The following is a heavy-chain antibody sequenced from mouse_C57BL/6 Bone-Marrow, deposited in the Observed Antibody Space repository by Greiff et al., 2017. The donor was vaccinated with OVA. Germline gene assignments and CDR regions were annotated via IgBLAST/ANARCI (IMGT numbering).Heavy chain of an antibody. J-gene: IGHJ4*01. CDR2: ISSGSSTI. CDR3: ATYVNYFYYAMDY. Sequence: VQLQQSGGGLVKPGGSLKLSCAASGFTFSDYGMPWVRQAPEKGLEWVAYISSGSSTIYYADTVKGRFTISRDNAKNTLFLQMTSLRSEDTAMYYCATYVNYFYYAMDYWGQGTSVTVSS. V-gene: IGHV5-17*01. D-gene: IGHD2-10*02. CDR1: GFTFSDYG.